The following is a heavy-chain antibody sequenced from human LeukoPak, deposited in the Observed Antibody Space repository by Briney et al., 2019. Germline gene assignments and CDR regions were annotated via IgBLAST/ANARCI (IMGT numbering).Heavy chain of an antibody. CDR3: ARSRRGIAAVFDY. CDR1: GGSIGSSGYY. Sequence: PSETLSLTCTVSGGSIGSSGYYWGWIRQPPGKGLEWIASIYYSGSTYYNPSLKSRVTISVDTSKNQFSLKLSSVTAADTAVYYCARSRRGIAAVFDYWGQGTLVTVSS. V-gene: IGHV4-39*07. J-gene: IGHJ4*02. D-gene: IGHD6-13*01. CDR2: IYYSGST.